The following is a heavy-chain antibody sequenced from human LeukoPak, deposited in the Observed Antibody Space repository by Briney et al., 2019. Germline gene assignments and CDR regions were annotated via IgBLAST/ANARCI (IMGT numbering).Heavy chain of an antibody. CDR3: ARVIRGVISYFDY. CDR2: IYYSGST. CDR1: GGSISSYY. D-gene: IGHD3-10*01. J-gene: IGHJ4*02. V-gene: IGHV4-59*08. Sequence: PSETLSLTCTVSGGSISSYYWSWIRQPPGKGLEWIGYIYYSGSTNYNPSLKSRVTISVDTSKNQFSLKLSSVTAADTAVYYCARVIRGVISYFDYWGQGTLVTVSS.